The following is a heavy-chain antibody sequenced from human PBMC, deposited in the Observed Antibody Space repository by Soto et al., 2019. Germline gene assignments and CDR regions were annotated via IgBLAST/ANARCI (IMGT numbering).Heavy chain of an antibody. J-gene: IGHJ6*02. V-gene: IGHV4-4*02. CDR2: IHHSGAT. CDR1: GDSITGDNW. Sequence: QVQLQESGPGLVQPSGTLSLTCAVSGDSITGDNWWSWVRQSPGKGLEWIGEIHHSGATNYNPSLKSRVTISVDKSKNQFSLKLTSVTAADTAMFYCATQGFYRMGVWGRGTTVTVSS. CDR3: ATQGFYRMGV.